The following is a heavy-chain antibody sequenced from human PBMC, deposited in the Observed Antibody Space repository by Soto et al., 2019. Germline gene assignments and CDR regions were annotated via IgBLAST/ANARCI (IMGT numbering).Heavy chain of an antibody. Sequence: SVKVSCKASGFTFTSSTVQWVRLARGQRLEWIGWIVVGSANTNYAQKFQERVTVTRDISTSTAYMELSSLRSEDTAVYYCARARWLPHSNWFDPWGQGTLVTVSS. J-gene: IGHJ5*02. CDR2: IVVGSANT. V-gene: IGHV1-58*01. CDR3: ARARWLPHSNWFDP. CDR1: GFTFTSST. D-gene: IGHD6-19*01.